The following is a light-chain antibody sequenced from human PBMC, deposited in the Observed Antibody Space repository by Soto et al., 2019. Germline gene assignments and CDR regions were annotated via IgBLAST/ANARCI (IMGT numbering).Light chain of an antibody. CDR2: DAS. CDR3: QQSDSLPIT. V-gene: IGKV1-33*01. Sequence: DIQMTQSPSSLSASVGDRVTITCRASQDISNYLNWYQLRPGKAPKLLIYDASNLERGVPSRFSGTRSGTHFTFAITSLQPEDVATYYCQQSDSLPITFGQGTRLEI. CDR1: QDISNY. J-gene: IGKJ5*01.